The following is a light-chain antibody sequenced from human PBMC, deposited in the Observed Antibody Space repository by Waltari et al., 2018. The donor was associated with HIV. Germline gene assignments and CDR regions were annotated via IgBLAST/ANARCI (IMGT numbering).Light chain of an antibody. CDR3: CSHAGSSIYV. J-gene: IGLJ1*01. V-gene: IGLV2-23*02. CDR1: RRDVVGYNL. CDR2: DVS. Sequence: QSALTQPASVSGSPGQSITIPCTGPRRDVVGYNLVSWYQQHPGKAPQLMIYDVSKRPAGVSNRFSGSKSGNTASLTISGLQAEDEADYYCCSHAGSSIYVFGTGTKVTVL.